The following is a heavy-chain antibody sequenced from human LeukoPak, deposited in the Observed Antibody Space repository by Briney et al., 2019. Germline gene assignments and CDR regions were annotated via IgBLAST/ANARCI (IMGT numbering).Heavy chain of an antibody. CDR2: ISSSGSTI. D-gene: IGHD3-10*01. CDR1: GFTFSSYE. Sequence: GGSLRLSCAASGFTFSSYEMNWVRQAPGKGLEWVSYISSSGSTIYYADSLKDRFTISRDSAKNSLYLQMNSLRAEDTAVYYCARAPPYGSGTINYYGMDVWGQGTTVTVSS. V-gene: IGHV3-48*03. J-gene: IGHJ6*02. CDR3: ARAPPYGSGTINYYGMDV.